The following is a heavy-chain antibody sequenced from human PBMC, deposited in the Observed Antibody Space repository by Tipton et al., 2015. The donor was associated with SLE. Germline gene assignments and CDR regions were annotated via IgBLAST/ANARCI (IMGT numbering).Heavy chain of an antibody. D-gene: IGHD2-15*01. V-gene: IGHV3-11*04. CDR3: ARYCSGGSCYAYNWFDP. J-gene: IGHJ5*02. Sequence: SLRLSCAASGFTFSYYYMSWIRQAPGKGLEWVSFISSCARTISYADPVKGRFTVSRDNAKNSLYLQMNSLRAEDTAVYYCARYCSGGSCYAYNWFDPWGQGTLVTVSS. CDR1: GFTFSYYY. CDR2: ISSCARTI.